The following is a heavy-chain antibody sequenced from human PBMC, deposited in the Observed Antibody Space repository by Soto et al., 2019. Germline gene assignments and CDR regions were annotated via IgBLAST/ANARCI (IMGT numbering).Heavy chain of an antibody. CDR1: GFTFYSYA. V-gene: IGHV3-23*01. CDR2: VGSVGGDT. J-gene: IGHJ3*02. CDR3: VKDRMAYNSVWDPFDI. Sequence: GGSLRLSCAASGFTFYSYAMSWVRQAPGKGLEWVSTVGSVGGDTYYADSVKGRFTISRDDSKNTLLLQMNSLRAEDTAVYYCVKDRMAYNSVWDPFDIWGQGTMVTVSS. D-gene: IGHD1-20*01.